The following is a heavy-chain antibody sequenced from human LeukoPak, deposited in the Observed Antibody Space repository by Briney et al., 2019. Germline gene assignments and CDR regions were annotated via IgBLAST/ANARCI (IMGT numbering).Heavy chain of an antibody. CDR2: TKPDGSEN. CDR3: AKDLGMTYYYGSGTPGY. V-gene: IGHV3-7*01. D-gene: IGHD3-10*01. CDR1: GFTLNIYW. Sequence: GGSLRLSCAASGFTLNIYWMSWVRQAPGKGLEWVANTKPDGSENYYVDSVKVRFTISRDNAKTSLYLQMHSLRAEDTAVYYCAKDLGMTYYYGSGTPGYWGQGTLVTVSS. J-gene: IGHJ4*02.